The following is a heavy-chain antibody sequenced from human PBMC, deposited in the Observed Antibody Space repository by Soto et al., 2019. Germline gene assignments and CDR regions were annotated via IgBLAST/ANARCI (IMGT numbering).Heavy chain of an antibody. CDR2: IYYSGST. CDR3: ARTYYDFWSGYYVSPASSYMDV. Sequence: PSETLSLTCTVSGGSISSYYWSWIRQPPGKGLGWIGYIYYSGSTNYNPSLKSRVTISVDTSKNQFSLKLSSVTAADTAVYYCARTYYDFWSGYYVSPASSYMDVWGKGTTVTVSS. CDR1: GGSISSYY. V-gene: IGHV4-59*08. D-gene: IGHD3-3*01. J-gene: IGHJ6*03.